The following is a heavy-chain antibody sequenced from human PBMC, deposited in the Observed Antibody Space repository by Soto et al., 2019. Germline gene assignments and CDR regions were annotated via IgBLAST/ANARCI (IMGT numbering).Heavy chain of an antibody. CDR1: GGSISSSSYY. D-gene: IGHD3-22*01. CDR3: ARRYYYDSSGYWAPDAFDI. Sequence: QLQLQESRPGLVKPSETLSLTCTVSGGSISSSSYYWGWIRQPPGKGLEWIGSIYYSGSTYYNPSLKSRVTISVDTSKNQFSLKLSSVTAADTAVYYCARRYYYDSSGYWAPDAFDIWGQGTMVTVSS. CDR2: IYYSGST. J-gene: IGHJ3*02. V-gene: IGHV4-39*01.